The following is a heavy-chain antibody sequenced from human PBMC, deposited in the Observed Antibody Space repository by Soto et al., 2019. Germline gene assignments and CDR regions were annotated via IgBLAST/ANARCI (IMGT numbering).Heavy chain of an antibody. CDR3: AKDGYHAAFDV. CDR2: ISSDGNNQ. Sequence: VGSLRLSCATSGFTFSNSGMHWVRQAPGKFLEWVAFVSLISSDGNNQFYGDSVKGRFTISRDTSRNTLYLQMNSLRPEDTAVYYCAKDGYHAAFDVWGQGTMVTVSS. V-gene: IGHV3-30*18. D-gene: IGHD5-12*01. CDR1: GFTFSNSG. J-gene: IGHJ3*01.